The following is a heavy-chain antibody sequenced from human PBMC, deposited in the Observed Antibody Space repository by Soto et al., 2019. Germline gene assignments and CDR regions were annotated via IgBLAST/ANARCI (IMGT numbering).Heavy chain of an antibody. D-gene: IGHD2-8*01. CDR3: ARDEWALRAFDI. V-gene: IGHV1-69*12. CDR1: GGTFSSYA. J-gene: IGHJ3*02. Sequence: QVQLVQSGAEVKKPGSSVKVSCKASGGTFSSYAISWVRQAPGQGLEWMGGIIPIFGTANYAQKFKGRVTITADESTSTASMELSSLRSEDTAVYYCARDEWALRAFDIWGQGTMVTVSS. CDR2: IIPIFGTA.